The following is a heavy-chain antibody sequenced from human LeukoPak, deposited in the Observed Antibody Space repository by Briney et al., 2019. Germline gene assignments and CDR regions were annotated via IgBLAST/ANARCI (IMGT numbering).Heavy chain of an antibody. CDR1: GYTFTDYY. CDR2: INPNSGGT. CDR3: ARANFLYCSSTSCLFDY. J-gene: IGHJ4*02. Sequence: ASVQVSCNASGYTFTDYYMHWVRLAPGQGLEWMGWINPNSGGTNYVQKFQGWVTMTRDTSINTAYMELSRLTSDDTAVYYCARANFLYCSSTSCLFDYWGQGTLVTVSS. V-gene: IGHV1-2*04. D-gene: IGHD2-2*01.